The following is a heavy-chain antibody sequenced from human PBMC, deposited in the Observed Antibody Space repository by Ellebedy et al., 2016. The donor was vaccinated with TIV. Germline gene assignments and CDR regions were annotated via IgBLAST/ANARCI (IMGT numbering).Heavy chain of an antibody. CDR1: GYTFSSNG. CDR2: ISVYNGNT. J-gene: IGHJ4*02. D-gene: IGHD3-22*01. V-gene: IGHV1-18*01. CDR3: ARGHYYDSSAYYQYYFDN. Sequence: AASVKVSCKASGYTFSSNGITWVRQAPGQGLEWMGWISVYNGNTNYAQKLQGRVTMTTDTSTSTAYMELRSLRSDDTAVYYCARGHYYDSSAYYQYYFDNWGQGTLVTVSS.